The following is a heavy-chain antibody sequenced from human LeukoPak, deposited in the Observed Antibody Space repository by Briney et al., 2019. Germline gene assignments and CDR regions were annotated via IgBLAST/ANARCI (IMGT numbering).Heavy chain of an antibody. CDR2: INPSGGST. V-gene: IGHV1-46*01. CDR3: ARALYYYHSSGLLDI. Sequence: ASVKVSCKASEYTFTNFHMHWVRQAPGQGLEWMGEINPSGGSTTTAQKFQGRVTMTRDTSTSTVYMELSSLRSEDTAVYYCARALYYYHSSGLLDIWGQGTVVTVSS. CDR1: EYTFTNFH. J-gene: IGHJ3*02. D-gene: IGHD3-22*01.